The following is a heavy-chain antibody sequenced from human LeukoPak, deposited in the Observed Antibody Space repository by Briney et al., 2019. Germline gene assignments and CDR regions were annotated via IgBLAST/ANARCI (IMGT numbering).Heavy chain of an antibody. CDR1: GGSFSGYY. CDR2: IYYSGST. Sequence: SETLSLTCAVYGGSFSGYYWSWIRQPPGKGLEWIGYIYYSGSTNYNPSLKSRVTISVDTSKNQFSLKLSSVTAADTAVYYCARDEYGSGANWFDPWGQGTLVTVSS. CDR3: ARDEYGSGANWFDP. V-gene: IGHV4-59*01. D-gene: IGHD3-10*01. J-gene: IGHJ5*02.